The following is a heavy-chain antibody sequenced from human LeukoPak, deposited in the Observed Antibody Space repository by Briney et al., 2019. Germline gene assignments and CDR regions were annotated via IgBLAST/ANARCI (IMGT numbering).Heavy chain of an antibody. CDR2: IYYSGTA. CDR1: GGPITSGSHW. Sequence: TLSLTCSVSGGPITSGSHWWGWIRQHPGKGLEWIGYIYYSGTAYYNPSLRSRVTMSVDTSKNQFSLEMRSVTDADTAVYYCAAYGFCINGLCSGLFGLWGQGTLVTVSS. V-gene: IGHV4-31*03. J-gene: IGHJ5*02. D-gene: IGHD2-8*01. CDR3: AAYGFCINGLCSGLFGL.